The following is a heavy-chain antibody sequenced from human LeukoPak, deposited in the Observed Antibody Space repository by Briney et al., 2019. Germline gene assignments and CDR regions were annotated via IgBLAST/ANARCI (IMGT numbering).Heavy chain of an antibody. CDR2: IHASGPT. Sequence: SETLSLTCTVSGGSISTYYWSWIRRPPGKGLEWIAYIHASGPTNYNPSLKSRITISVDTSKNQFSLKLSSVTAADTAVYYCARHDAGIAARPYDNWGQGTLVTVSS. J-gene: IGHJ4*02. CDR3: ARHDAGIAARPYDN. D-gene: IGHD6-6*01. CDR1: GGSISTYY. V-gene: IGHV4-4*09.